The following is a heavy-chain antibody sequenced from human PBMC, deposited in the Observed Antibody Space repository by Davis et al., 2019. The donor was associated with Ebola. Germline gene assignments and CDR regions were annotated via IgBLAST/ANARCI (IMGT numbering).Heavy chain of an antibody. CDR1: GNSFTNNW. V-gene: IGHV5-51*01. J-gene: IGHJ4*02. CDR2: IYPGDSDT. CDR3: ARQSTVIKPFDY. Sequence: GESLKISCKGSGNSFTNNWIAWVRQMPAKGLEWMGIIYPGDSDTRYSPSLQGQVTISADKSIITAYLQWSSLKASDTAMYYCARQSTVIKPFDYWGQGTLVTVSS. D-gene: IGHD4-23*01.